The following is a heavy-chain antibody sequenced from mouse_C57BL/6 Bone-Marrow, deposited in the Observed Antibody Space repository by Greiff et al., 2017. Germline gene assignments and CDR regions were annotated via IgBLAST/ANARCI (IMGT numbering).Heavy chain of an antibody. V-gene: IGHV1-63*01. D-gene: IGHD2-1*01. Sequence: QVQLQQSGAELVRPGTSVKMSCKASGYTFTNYWIGWAKQRPGHGLEWIGDIYPGGGYTNYNEKFKGKATLTADKSSSTAYMQCSSLTSEDSAIYYCARRGDGNYDAMDYWGQGTSVTVSS. CDR3: ARRGDGNYDAMDY. J-gene: IGHJ4*01. CDR1: GYTFTNYW. CDR2: IYPGGGYT.